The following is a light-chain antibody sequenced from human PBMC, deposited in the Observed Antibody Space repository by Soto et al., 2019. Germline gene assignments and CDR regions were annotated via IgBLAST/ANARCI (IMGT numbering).Light chain of an antibody. V-gene: IGKV1-5*01. CDR1: QSISSW. CDR3: QQYNNYWT. J-gene: IGKJ1*01. CDR2: DVS. Sequence: DIQMNKSPSTLSASVEDRVTITCRASQSISSWLAWYQQKPGKAPKLLIYDVSSLESGVPSRFSGSGSGTEFTLTISSLQPDDLATYYCQQYNNYWTFGQGTKVDIK.